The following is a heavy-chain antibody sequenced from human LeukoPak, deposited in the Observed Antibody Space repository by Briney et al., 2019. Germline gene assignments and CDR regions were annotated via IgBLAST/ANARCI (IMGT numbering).Heavy chain of an antibody. J-gene: IGHJ4*02. CDR3: ARWGCSSISCFSRY. D-gene: IGHD2-2*01. Sequence: ASVKVSCKASGGTFSSYAISWVRQAPGQGLEWMGWMNPNSGNTGYAQKLQGRVTMTRNTSISTAYMELSSLRSEDTAVYYCARWGCSSISCFSRYWGQGALVTVSS. CDR1: GGTFSSYA. V-gene: IGHV1-8*02. CDR2: MNPNSGNT.